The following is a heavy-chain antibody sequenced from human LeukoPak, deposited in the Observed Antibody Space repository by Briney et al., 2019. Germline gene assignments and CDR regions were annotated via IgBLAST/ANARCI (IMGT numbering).Heavy chain of an antibody. CDR2: ISYDGSNK. V-gene: IGHV3-30-3*01. J-gene: IGHJ4*02. Sequence: GRSLRLSCAASGFTFSSYAMHWVRQAPGKGLEWVAVISYDGSNKYYADSVKGRFTISRDNPENTLYLQMNSLRADDTAVYYCAKGGEQKTFRCGMDSWGQGTLVTVSS. CDR3: AKGGEQKTFRCGMDS. D-gene: IGHD1/OR15-1a*01. CDR1: GFTFSSYA.